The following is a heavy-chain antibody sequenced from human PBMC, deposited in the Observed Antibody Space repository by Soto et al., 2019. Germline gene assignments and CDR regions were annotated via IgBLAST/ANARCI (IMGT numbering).Heavy chain of an antibody. CDR1: GDSITRGGSS. D-gene: IGHD6-19*01. CDR2: IYHREAT. CDR3: ARGGGWASSSYYWFEP. V-gene: IGHV4-30-2*01. J-gene: IGHJ5*02. Sequence: PSETLSLTCAVSGDSITRGGSSLSWIRQRPGKGLEWIGFIYHREATYYNPSLRSRVTMSLDRSKNQFSLSLSSVTAADTAVYFCARGGGWASSSYYWFEPWGEGTPVTVSS.